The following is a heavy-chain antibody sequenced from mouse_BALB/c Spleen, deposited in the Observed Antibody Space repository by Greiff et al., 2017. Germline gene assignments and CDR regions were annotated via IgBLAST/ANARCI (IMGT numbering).Heavy chain of an antibody. CDR3: ARRGTDYAMDY. V-gene: IGHV3-6*02. J-gene: IGHJ4*01. CDR1: GYSITSGYY. D-gene: IGHD3-3*01. CDR2: IIYDGSN. Sequence: EVQLFESGPGLVKPSQSLSLTCSVTGYSITSGYYWTWIRQFPGNKLEWMGYIIYDGSNNYNPSLKNRISITRDTSKNQFFLKLNSVTTEDTATYYCARRGTDYAMDYWGQGTSVTVSS.